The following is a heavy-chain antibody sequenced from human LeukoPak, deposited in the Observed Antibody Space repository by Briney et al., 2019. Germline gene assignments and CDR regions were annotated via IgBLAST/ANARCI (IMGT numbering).Heavy chain of an antibody. D-gene: IGHD6-19*01. CDR1: GFTVSSNY. J-gene: IGHJ4*02. Sequence: GGSLRLSCAASGFTVSSNYMSWVRQAPGKGLEWVSVIYSGGSTYYADSVKGRFTISRDNSKNMLYLQMNSLRAEDTAVYYCARDSSGWYFDYWGQGTLVTVSS. V-gene: IGHV3-53*01. CDR3: ARDSSGWYFDY. CDR2: IYSGGST.